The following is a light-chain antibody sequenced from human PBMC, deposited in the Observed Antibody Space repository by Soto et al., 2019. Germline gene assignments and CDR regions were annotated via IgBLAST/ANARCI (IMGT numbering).Light chain of an antibody. CDR3: QHYNSYSEA. Sequence: ILMAQSPSTQSASVGDRVTITCRASQSIGNWLAWYQQKPGKAPKLLIYKASTLKSGVPSRFSGSGSGTEFTLTISSLQPDDFATYYCQHYNSYSEAFGQGTKVDIK. J-gene: IGKJ1*01. CDR1: QSIGNW. CDR2: KAS. V-gene: IGKV1-5*03.